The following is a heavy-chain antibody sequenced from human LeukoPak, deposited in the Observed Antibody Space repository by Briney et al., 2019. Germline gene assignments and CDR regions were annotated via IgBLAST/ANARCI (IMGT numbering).Heavy chain of an antibody. D-gene: IGHD3-10*01. CDR3: AKVDYYGSGSPGVNDAFDI. CDR2: ISGSGGSA. V-gene: IGHV3-23*01. CDR1: GFTFSSFA. J-gene: IGHJ3*02. Sequence: GGSLRLSCAASGFTFSSFAMSWVRQAPGKGLEWISVISGSGGSAYYADSVKGRFTISRDNSKNTLYLQMNSLRAEDTAVYYCAKVDYYGSGSPGVNDAFDIWGQGTMVTVSS.